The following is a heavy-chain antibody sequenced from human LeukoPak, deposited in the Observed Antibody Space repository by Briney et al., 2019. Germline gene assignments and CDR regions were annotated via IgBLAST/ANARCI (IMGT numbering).Heavy chain of an antibody. J-gene: IGHJ5*02. Sequence: GGSLRPSCAVSGFSINNYWMTWYRQAPGKGLECVAHIKGDASEKHYVDSVKGRFTISRDNAENSLYLQMNSLRAEDTAVYYCARQAGVTWGQGTLVTVSS. CDR3: ARQAGVT. CDR2: IKGDASEK. D-gene: IGHD6-19*01. V-gene: IGHV3-7*01. CDR1: GFSINNYW.